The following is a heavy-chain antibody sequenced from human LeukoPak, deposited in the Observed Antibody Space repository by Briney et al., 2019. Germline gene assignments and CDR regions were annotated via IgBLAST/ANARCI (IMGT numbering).Heavy chain of an antibody. V-gene: IGHV4-34*01. Sequence: SETLSLTCAVYGGSFSGYYWSWIRQPPGKGLEWIGEINHSGSTNYNPSLKSRVTISVDTSKNQFSLKLSSVTAADTAVYYCARSRSLGRANWFDPWGQGTLVTVSS. CDR1: GGSFSGYY. CDR3: ARSRSLGRANWFDP. CDR2: INHSGST. J-gene: IGHJ5*02. D-gene: IGHD1-26*01.